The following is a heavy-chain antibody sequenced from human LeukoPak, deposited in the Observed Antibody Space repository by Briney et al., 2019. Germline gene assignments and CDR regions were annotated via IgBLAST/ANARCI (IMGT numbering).Heavy chain of an antibody. CDR1: GYTFTGYY. D-gene: IGHD6-19*01. CDR2: IRPNSGDT. CDR3: ARLASVPG. V-gene: IGHV1-2*02. Sequence: ASVKVSCKASGYTFTGYYLHWVRQAPGQGLEWMGGIRPNSGDTNYAQKFQGRVTMTWDTSISTAYMELSSLRSDDTAVYYCARLASVPGWGQGTLVTVSS. J-gene: IGHJ1*01.